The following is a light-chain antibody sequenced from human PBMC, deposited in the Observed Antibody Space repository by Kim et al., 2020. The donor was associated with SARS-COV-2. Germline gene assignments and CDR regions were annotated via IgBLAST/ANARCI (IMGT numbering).Light chain of an antibody. CDR1: QSVSSSY. CDR3: QQDYNLPRT. J-gene: IGKJ1*01. V-gene: IGKV3D-7*01. CDR2: GAS. Sequence: PGERVTLSCRASQSVSSSYLTWYQQKPGQAPWLLIYGASTRATGIPARFSGSGSGTDFTLTISSLQPEDFAVYYCQQDYNLPRTFGQGTKVDIK.